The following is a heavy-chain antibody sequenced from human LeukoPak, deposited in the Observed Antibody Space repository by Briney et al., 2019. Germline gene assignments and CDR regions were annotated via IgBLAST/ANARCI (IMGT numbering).Heavy chain of an antibody. CDR1: GFTFSNYA. D-gene: IGHD1-14*01. V-gene: IGHV3-23*01. CDR2: ISGSGAKT. Sequence: GGSLRLSCAASGFTFSNYAVSWVRQAPGKGLEWVSGISGSGAKTYYADSVKGRFTISRDNSRNTLYIQMNSLRVEDTAVYYCSKDPVPHGNGLYWFDPWGQGTLVTVSP. CDR3: SKDPVPHGNGLYWFDP. J-gene: IGHJ5*02.